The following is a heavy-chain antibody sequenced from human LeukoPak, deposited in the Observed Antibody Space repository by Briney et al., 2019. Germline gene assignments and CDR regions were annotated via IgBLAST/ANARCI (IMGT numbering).Heavy chain of an antibody. D-gene: IGHD2-15*01. V-gene: IGHV1-2*02. J-gene: IGHJ4*02. CDR2: INPHTGGT. CDR3: ARPYRSGGFCHDYFDY. CDR1: GYTFTGYY. Sequence: VASVKVSCKASGYTFTGYYMHWVRQAPGQGLEWMGWINPHTGGTNYAQKFQGRVTMTRDTSISTAYMELSGLTSDDTAVYYCARPYRSGGFCHDYFDYWGQGTLVTVSS.